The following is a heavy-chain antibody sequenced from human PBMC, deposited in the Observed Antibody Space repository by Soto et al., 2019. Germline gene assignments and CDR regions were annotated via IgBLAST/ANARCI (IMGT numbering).Heavy chain of an antibody. J-gene: IGHJ6*02. V-gene: IGHV3-30*18. Sequence: QVQLVESGGGVVQPGRSLRLSCAASGFTFSSYGMHWVRQAPGKGLEWVAVISYDGSNKYYADSVKGRFTISRDNSKNTLYLQMNSLRAEDTAVYYCAKQLGLKWQWLVVEYYYYYGMDVWGQGTTVTISS. CDR2: ISYDGSNK. CDR1: GFTFSSYG. D-gene: IGHD6-19*01. CDR3: AKQLGLKWQWLVVEYYYYYGMDV.